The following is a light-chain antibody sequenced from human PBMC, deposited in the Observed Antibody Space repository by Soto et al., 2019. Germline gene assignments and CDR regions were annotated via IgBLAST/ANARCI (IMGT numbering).Light chain of an antibody. Sequence: QSALTQPASMSGSPGQSITISCTGTSSDVGTYNLVSWYQQHPGKAPRLIIYEGDKRPSGVSSRFSGSKSGNTASLTISGLQAEDEADYYCCSYAGISTFVVFGGGTKVTVL. J-gene: IGLJ2*01. CDR3: CSYAGISTFVV. V-gene: IGLV2-23*03. CDR2: EGD. CDR1: SSDVGTYNL.